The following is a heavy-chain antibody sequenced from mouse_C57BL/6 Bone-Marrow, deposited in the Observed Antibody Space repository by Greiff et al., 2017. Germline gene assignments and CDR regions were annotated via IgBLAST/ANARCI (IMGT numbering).Heavy chain of an antibody. D-gene: IGHD1-1*01. CDR1: GYTFTSYW. J-gene: IGHJ1*03. V-gene: IGHV1-50*01. CDR3: ARGDTAVVAHWYVDD. CDR2: IDPSDSYT. Sequence: QVQLQQPGAELVKPGASVKLSCKASGYTFTSYWMQWVKQRPGQGLEWIGEIDPSDSYTNYNQKFKGKATLTVDTSSSTAYMQLSSLTSEDSAVYYCARGDTAVVAHWYVDDWGTGTTVTVSS.